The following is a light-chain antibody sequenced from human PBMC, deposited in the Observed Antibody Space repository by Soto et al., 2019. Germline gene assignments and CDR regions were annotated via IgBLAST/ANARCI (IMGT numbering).Light chain of an antibody. Sequence: DIQMTQSPSSLSASIGDRVTISCPASQDIGNFLNWYQQKPGKAPYLLIYDASNLDTGVSSRFSGRGSGRQFSITITSLQPDDVATYFCQQYGSLPITFGQGTRLDIK. CDR2: DAS. V-gene: IGKV1-33*01. CDR1: QDIGNF. J-gene: IGKJ5*01. CDR3: QQYGSLPIT.